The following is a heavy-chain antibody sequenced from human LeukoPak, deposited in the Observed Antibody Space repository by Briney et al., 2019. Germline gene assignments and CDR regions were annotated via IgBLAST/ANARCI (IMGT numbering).Heavy chain of an antibody. D-gene: IGHD1-26*01. CDR2: IIPIFGTA. CDR3: ARDRQGGSYFDY. Sequence: SVKVSCKASGGTFSSYAISWVRQAPGQGLEWMGGIIPIFGTANYAQKFQGRVTITADESTSTAYMELSSLRSEDTAVYYCARDRQGGSYFDYWRQGTLVTVSS. J-gene: IGHJ4*02. V-gene: IGHV1-69*13. CDR1: GGTFSSYA.